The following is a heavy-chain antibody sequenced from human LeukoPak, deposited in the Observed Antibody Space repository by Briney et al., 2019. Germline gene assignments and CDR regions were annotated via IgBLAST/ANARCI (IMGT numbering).Heavy chain of an antibody. CDR3: ARASPGYYFDY. CDR2: IYYSGST. J-gene: IGHJ4*02. Sequence: PSETLSLTCTVSGGSISSYYWSWIRQPPGKGLEWIGYIYYSGSTNYNPSLKSRVTISVDTSKNQFSLKLSSVTAADTAVYYCARASPGYYFDYWGQGTLVTVSS. CDR1: GGSISSYY. V-gene: IGHV4-59*01.